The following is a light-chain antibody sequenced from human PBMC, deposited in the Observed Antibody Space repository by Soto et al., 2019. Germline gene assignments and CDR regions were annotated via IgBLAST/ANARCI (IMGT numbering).Light chain of an antibody. J-gene: IGLJ1*01. CDR3: NSYTSTSTYV. Sequence: SALTQPASVSGSPGQSITISCTGTTSDVGRYNYVSWYQQRPGKAPKLIIYDVSNRPSGVSNRFSGSKSGNTASLTISGLQAEDEADYYCNSYTSTSTYVFGTGTKVTVL. CDR1: TSDVGRYNY. CDR2: DVS. V-gene: IGLV2-14*01.